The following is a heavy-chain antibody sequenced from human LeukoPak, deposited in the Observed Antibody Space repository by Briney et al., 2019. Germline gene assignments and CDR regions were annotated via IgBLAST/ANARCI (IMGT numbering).Heavy chain of an antibody. V-gene: IGHV4-39*01. J-gene: IGHJ4*02. CDR3: ARHISSARSFEY. CDR1: GGSISSSSYY. D-gene: IGHD2-21*01. Sequence: PSETLSLTCTVSGGSISSSSYYWGWIRQPPGKGLEWIGTIYYSGRTYYNWSLKSRVTIFIDTSKNQFSLNLNSVTAADTAVYYCARHISSARSFEYWGQGSLVTVSS. CDR2: IYYSGRT.